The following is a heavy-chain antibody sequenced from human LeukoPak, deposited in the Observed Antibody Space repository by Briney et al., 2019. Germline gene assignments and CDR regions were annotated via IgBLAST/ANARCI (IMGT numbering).Heavy chain of an antibody. D-gene: IGHD6-13*01. Sequence: PSETLSLTCAVSGGSISSSNWWSWVRQPPGKGLEWIGEIYHSGSTNYNPSLKSRVTISVDKSKNQFSLKLSSVTAADTAVYYCARVYSSSWYGENDAFDIWGQGTMVTVSS. CDR2: IYHSGST. CDR3: ARVYSSSWYGENDAFDI. V-gene: IGHV4-4*02. CDR1: GGSISSSNW. J-gene: IGHJ3*02.